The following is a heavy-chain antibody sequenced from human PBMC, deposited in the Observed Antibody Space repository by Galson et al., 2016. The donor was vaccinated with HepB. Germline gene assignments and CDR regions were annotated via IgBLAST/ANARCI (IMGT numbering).Heavy chain of an antibody. CDR1: GFPFSDRY. CDR3: VHRREEGRIPD. V-gene: IGHV3-72*01. J-gene: IGHJ4*02. Sequence: RLSCAASGFPFSDRYMDWVRQAPRKGLEWVGRIRDKGNGYTTEYAASVVGRFTISRDDSENSLYLEMNSLQVEDTAVYYCVHRREEGRIPDWGQGILVTVAA. CDR2: IRDKGNGYTT. D-gene: IGHD3-10*01.